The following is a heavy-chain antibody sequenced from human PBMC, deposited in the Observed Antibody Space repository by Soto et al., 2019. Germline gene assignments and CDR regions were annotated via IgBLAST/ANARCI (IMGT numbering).Heavy chain of an antibody. J-gene: IGHJ5*02. Sequence: GASVKVSCKASGYTFTSYYMHWVRQAPGQGLEWMGIINPSGGSTSYAQKFQGRVTMTRDTSTSTVYMELSSLRSEDTAVYYCARWDYYDSSGYNNWFDPWGQGTLVTVSS. V-gene: IGHV1-46*01. D-gene: IGHD3-22*01. CDR1: GYTFTSYY. CDR3: ARWDYYDSSGYNNWFDP. CDR2: INPSGGST.